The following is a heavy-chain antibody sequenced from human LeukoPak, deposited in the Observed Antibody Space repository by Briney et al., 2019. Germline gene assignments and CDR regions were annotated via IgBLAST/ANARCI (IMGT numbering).Heavy chain of an antibody. CDR3: ARVPPRILWFGELSTYYFDY. Sequence: PGGSLRLSCAASGFTFSSYWMSWVRQAPGKGLEWVANIKQDGSEKYYVDSVKGRFTISRDNAKNSLYLQMNSLRAEDTAVYYCARVPPRILWFGELSTYYFDYWGQGTLVTASS. CDR2: IKQDGSEK. CDR1: GFTFSSYW. J-gene: IGHJ4*02. V-gene: IGHV3-7*01. D-gene: IGHD3-10*01.